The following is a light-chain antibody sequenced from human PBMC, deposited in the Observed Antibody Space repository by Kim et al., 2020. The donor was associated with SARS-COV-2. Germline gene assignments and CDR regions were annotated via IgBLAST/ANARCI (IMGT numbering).Light chain of an antibody. CDR3: QQYNNYPFT. Sequence: DIQMTQSPSTLSASVGDRVTITCRASESISTWLAWYQQIPGKAPKLLIYDASSLQSGVPSRISGSGSETDFTLTISSLQPDDFATYFCQQYNNYPFTFGQGTKLDI. V-gene: IGKV1-5*01. CDR2: DAS. J-gene: IGKJ2*01. CDR1: ESISTW.